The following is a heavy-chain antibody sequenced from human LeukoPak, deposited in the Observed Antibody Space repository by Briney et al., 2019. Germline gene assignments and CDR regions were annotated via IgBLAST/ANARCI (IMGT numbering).Heavy chain of an antibody. Sequence: GRSLRLSCAASGFTFSSYGMHWVRQAPGKGLEWVAVISYEGSNKYYADSVRGGFTISRENTKNTLYVQMNRLREGGTAVYYHAKELSITIFVVVNPYYYYGMDVWGQGTTVTVSS. J-gene: IGHJ6*02. D-gene: IGHD3-3*01. CDR1: GFTFSSYG. V-gene: IGHV3-30*18. CDR2: ISYEGSNK. CDR3: AKELSITIFVVVNPYYYYGMDV.